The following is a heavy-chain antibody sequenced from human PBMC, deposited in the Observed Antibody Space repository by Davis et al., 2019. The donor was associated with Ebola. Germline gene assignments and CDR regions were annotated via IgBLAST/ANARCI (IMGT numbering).Heavy chain of an antibody. D-gene: IGHD3-22*01. V-gene: IGHV3-48*02. Sequence: GGSLRLSCAASGFIFSSYAMEWVRQAPGKGLEWVSYISASGTTIFYADSVKGRFTISRDNVKNSLYLQMNSLRDEDTAVYYCARGKSQTFFDSSDYPEIGYWGQGTLVTVSS. CDR1: GFIFSSYA. J-gene: IGHJ4*02. CDR3: ARGKSQTFFDSSDYPEIGY. CDR2: ISASGTTI.